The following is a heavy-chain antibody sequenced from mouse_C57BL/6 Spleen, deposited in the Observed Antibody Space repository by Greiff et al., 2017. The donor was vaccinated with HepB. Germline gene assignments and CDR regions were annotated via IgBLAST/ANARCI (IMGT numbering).Heavy chain of an antibody. J-gene: IGHJ2*01. CDR1: GYTFTSYW. Sequence: VQLQQSGTVLARPGASVKMSCKTSGYTFTSYWMHWVKQRPGQGLEWIGAIYPGNSDTSYNQKFKGKAKLTAVTSAITAFMELSSLTNEDSAVSYCTKPYYYGSSYGDFDYWGQGTTLTVSS. V-gene: IGHV1-5*01. CDR3: TKPYYYGSSYGDFDY. D-gene: IGHD1-1*01. CDR2: IYPGNSDT.